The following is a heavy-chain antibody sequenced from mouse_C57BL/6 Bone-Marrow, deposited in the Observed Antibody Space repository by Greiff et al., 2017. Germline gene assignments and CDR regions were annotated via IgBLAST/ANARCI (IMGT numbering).Heavy chain of an antibody. V-gene: IGHV5-15*04. CDR2: ISNLAYSI. D-gene: IGHD2-3*01. CDR1: GFTFSDYG. CDR3: ARLGGYYGWFAY. Sequence: EVMLVESGGGLVQPGGSLKLSCAASGFTFSDYGMAWVRQAPRKGPEWVAFISNLAYSIYYADTVTGRFTISRENAKNTLYLEMSSLGSEDTSMYYGARLGGYYGWFAYWGQGTLVTVSA. J-gene: IGHJ3*01.